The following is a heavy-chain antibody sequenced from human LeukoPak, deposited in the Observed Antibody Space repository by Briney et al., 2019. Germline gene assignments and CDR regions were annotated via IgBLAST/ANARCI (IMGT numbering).Heavy chain of an antibody. V-gene: IGHV3-9*01. Sequence: GGSLRLSCVASGFTFDDYGMHWVRQAPGKGPEWVSGISWNGGRIGYEDSVKGRFTISRDNAKNSLFLQMNSLRAEDTAVYYCASSSPDLVRDDAFDIWGQGTMVTVSS. CDR1: GFTFDDYG. J-gene: IGHJ3*02. CDR3: ASSSPDLVRDDAFDI. CDR2: ISWNGGRI. D-gene: IGHD3-10*01.